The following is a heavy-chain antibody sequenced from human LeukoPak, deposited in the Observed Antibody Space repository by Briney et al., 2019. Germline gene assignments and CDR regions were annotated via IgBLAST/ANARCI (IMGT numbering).Heavy chain of an antibody. Sequence: PSETLSLTRTVSGGSLSSRGDHWGWIRQPPGKGLEYVGSIHYSGSSFYNTSLKSRVTISVDTSKNQSSLRLNSVTAADTAVYYCARRSGTFQKAFDYWGQGSLVTVSS. CDR1: GGSLSSRGDH. D-gene: IGHD1-26*01. J-gene: IGHJ4*02. CDR3: ARRSGTFQKAFDY. CDR2: IHYSGSS. V-gene: IGHV4-39*01.